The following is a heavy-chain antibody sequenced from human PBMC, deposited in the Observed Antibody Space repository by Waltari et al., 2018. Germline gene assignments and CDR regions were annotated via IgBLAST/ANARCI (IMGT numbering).Heavy chain of an antibody. CDR1: GYALSEVP. CDR3: ATEWGFRYNWNFDAFDV. CDR2: FDPEEAET. J-gene: IGHJ3*01. D-gene: IGHD1-20*01. V-gene: IGHV1-24*01. Sequence: QVQLVQSGAEVKKPGASVKVSCKVSGYALSEVPMHWVRQVPGKGLEWMGGFDPEEAETIYAEKFQGRVTMTEDTSTDTAYVELGSLTPDDTAVYYCATEWGFRYNWNFDAFDVWGQGTLVTVSS.